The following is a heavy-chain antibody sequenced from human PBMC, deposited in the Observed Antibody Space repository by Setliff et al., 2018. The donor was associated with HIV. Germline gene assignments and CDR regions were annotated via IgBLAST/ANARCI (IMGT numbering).Heavy chain of an antibody. CDR1: GDSISTDY. D-gene: IGHD3-3*02. CDR2: IYNSAST. V-gene: IGHV4-4*09. CDR3: ARHSPSDY. J-gene: IGHJ4*02. Sequence: LSLTCTVSGDSISTDYWTWIRQPPGKGLEWIGYIYNSASTSYNPSLKRLVTISVDTSKNQFSLKLSSVTAADTAVYYCARHSPSDYWGQGTLVTVSS.